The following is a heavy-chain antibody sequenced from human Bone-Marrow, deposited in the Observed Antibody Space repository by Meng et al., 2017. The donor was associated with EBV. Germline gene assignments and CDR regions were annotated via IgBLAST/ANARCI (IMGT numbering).Heavy chain of an antibody. CDR2: IIHIFGTA. V-gene: IGHV1-69*01. D-gene: IGHD5-24*01. Sequence: VQSGAEVKKGGPSVKVCCKSSGGTFSSYAISWVRQAPGKGVEWMGGIIHIFGTANYAQKFQGRVTITADESTSTAYMELSSLRSEDTAVYYCARATRGLFDYWGQGTLVTASS. CDR3: ARATRGLFDY. CDR1: GGTFSSYA. J-gene: IGHJ4*02.